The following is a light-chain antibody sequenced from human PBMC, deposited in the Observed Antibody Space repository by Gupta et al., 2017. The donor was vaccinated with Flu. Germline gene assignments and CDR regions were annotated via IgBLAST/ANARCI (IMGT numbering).Light chain of an antibody. CDR3: QQDNTWHRSR. Sequence: VVTQSPATLSVSAGERATLSCRASQSVSSNLAWYQQKPGQAPRLLIYGASTRATGIPARFSGSGSGTEFTLTISSLQLEAFAVYYCQQDNTWHRSRFGQGTKVEIK. CDR1: QSVSSN. CDR2: GAS. J-gene: IGKJ1*01. V-gene: IGKV3-15*01.